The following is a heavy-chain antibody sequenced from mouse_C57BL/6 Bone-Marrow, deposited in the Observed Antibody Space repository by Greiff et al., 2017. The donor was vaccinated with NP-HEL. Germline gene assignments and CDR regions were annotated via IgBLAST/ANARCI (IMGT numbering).Heavy chain of an antibody. V-gene: IGHV1-19*01. Sequence: VQLQQSGPVLVKPGASVKMSCKASGYTFTDYYMNWVKQSPGKSLEWIGVINPYNGGTSYNQKFKGKATLTVDKSSSTAYMELNSLTSEDSAVYYCARNGFSSFAYWGQGTLVTVSA. CDR2: INPYNGGT. J-gene: IGHJ3*01. CDR1: GYTFTDYY. D-gene: IGHD2-2*01. CDR3: ARNGFSSFAY.